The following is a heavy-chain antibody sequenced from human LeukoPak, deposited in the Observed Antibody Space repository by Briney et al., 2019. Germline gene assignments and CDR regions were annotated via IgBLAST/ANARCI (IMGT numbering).Heavy chain of an antibody. CDR3: ARLYYYDSSGYYFDYYYYMDV. D-gene: IGHD3-22*01. CDR1: GYSFTSYW. V-gene: IGHV5-51*01. J-gene: IGHJ6*03. Sequence: GESLKISCKGSGYSFTSYWIGWVRQMPGKGLEWMGIIYPGDSDTRYSPSFQGQVTISADKSISTAYLQWSSLKASDTAMYYCARLYYYDSSGYYFDYYYYMDVWGKGTTVTVSS. CDR2: IYPGDSDT.